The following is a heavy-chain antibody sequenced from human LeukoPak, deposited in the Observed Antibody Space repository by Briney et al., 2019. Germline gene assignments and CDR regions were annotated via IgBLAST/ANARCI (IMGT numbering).Heavy chain of an antibody. J-gene: IGHJ6*02. Sequence: SETLSLTCTVSGGSISSSSYYWGWIRQPPGKGLEWIGSIYYSGSTYYNPSLKSRVTISVDTSKNQFSLKLSSVTAADTAVYYCARAPYSIFGVVYYGMDVWGQGTTVTVSS. CDR3: ARAPYSIFGVVYYGMDV. CDR1: GGSISSSSYY. CDR2: IYYSGST. D-gene: IGHD3-3*01. V-gene: IGHV4-39*07.